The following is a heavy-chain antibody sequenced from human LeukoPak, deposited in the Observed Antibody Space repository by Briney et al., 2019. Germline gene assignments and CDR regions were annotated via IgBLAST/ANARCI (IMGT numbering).Heavy chain of an antibody. J-gene: IGHJ4*02. CDR3: AKGLGTQLWPGLDY. CDR2: IRYDGSNK. CDR1: GFTFSSYG. V-gene: IGHV3-30*02. Sequence: GGSLRLSCEVSGFTFSSYGMHWVRQAPGKGLEWVAFIRYDGSNKYYADSVKGRFTISRDNSKNTLYLQMNSLRAEDTAVYYCAKGLGTQLWPGLDYWGQGTLVTVSS. D-gene: IGHD5-18*01.